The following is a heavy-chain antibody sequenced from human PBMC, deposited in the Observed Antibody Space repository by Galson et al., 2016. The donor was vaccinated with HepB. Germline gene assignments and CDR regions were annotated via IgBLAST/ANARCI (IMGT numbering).Heavy chain of an antibody. J-gene: IGHJ1*01. V-gene: IGHV3-48*03. CDR3: ARDALGTWDLTT. CDR1: GFSFSNYE. Sequence: SLRLSGAASGFSFSNYEMNWVRQAPGKGLEWVAYISGGGETTYYADSVRGRFTISRDSARDSVFLQMTSLRVEDTARYYCARDALGTWDLTTWGQGTLVSVSS. CDR2: ISGGGETT. D-gene: IGHD1-26*01.